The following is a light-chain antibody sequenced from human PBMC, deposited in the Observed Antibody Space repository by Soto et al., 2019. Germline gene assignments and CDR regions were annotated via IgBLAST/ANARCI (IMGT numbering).Light chain of an antibody. CDR2: ATS. CDR3: QHFGPSPPKT. Sequence: VLTQSPDTLSLSPGERATLSCRASERVSNSYLAWYQQKFGEAPRLLLSATSNRAAGIPDRFSGSGSGSDLNFTLSISEPEDYGVAYCQHFGPSPPKTFGQGTKVEI. CDR1: ERVSNSY. V-gene: IGKV3-20*01. J-gene: IGKJ2*01.